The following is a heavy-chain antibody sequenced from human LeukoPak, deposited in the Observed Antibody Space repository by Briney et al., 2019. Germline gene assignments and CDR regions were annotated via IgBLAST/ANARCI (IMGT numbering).Heavy chain of an antibody. Sequence: ASVKVSCKVSGYTLTELSMHWVRQAPGKGLEWMGGFDPEDGETIYAQKFQGRVTMTEDTSTDTAYMELSSLRSEDTAVYYCATDLALQGWPTGTREGYWGQGTLVTVSS. J-gene: IGHJ4*02. V-gene: IGHV1-24*01. CDR2: FDPEDGET. CDR3: ATDLALQGWPTGTREGY. D-gene: IGHD1-7*01. CDR1: GYTLTELS.